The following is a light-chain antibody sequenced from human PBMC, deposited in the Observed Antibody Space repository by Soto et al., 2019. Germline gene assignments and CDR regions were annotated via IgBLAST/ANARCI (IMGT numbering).Light chain of an antibody. CDR3: QQYGSSPGT. Sequence: EIVLTQSPGTLSFSPGGKATLSCRARQSVSSSHLAWYQQKTGQAPRLLIYGASSRATGIPDRFSGSGSGTDFTLTISRLEPEDFAVYYCQQYGSSPGTFGQGTKVEIK. CDR2: GAS. CDR1: QSVSSSH. J-gene: IGKJ1*01. V-gene: IGKV3-20*01.